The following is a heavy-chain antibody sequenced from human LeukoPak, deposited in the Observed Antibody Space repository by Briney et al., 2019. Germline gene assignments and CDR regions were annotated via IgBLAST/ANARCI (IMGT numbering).Heavy chain of an antibody. D-gene: IGHD2-2*01. CDR2: IYYSGST. CDR3: ARHIVVVPAAIYPPGWFDP. Sequence: PSGTLSLTCTVSGGSISSYYWSWIRQPPGKGLEWIGYIYYSGSTNYNPSLKGRVTISVDTSKNQFSLKLSSVTAADTAVYYCARHIVVVPAAIYPPGWFDPWGQGTLVTVSS. V-gene: IGHV4-59*08. J-gene: IGHJ5*02. CDR1: GGSISSYY.